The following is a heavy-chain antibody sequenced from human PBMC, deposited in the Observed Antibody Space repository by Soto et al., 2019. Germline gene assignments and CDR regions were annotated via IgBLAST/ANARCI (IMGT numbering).Heavy chain of an antibody. J-gene: IGHJ4*02. Sequence: VQLVESGGGVVQPGRSLRLSCAASGFTFSNAWMSWVRQAPGKGLEWVGRIKSKTDGGTTDYAAPVKGRFTISRDDSKNTLYLQMNSLKTEDTAVYYCTTDLDRAGTWGYWGQGTLVTVSS. V-gene: IGHV3-15*01. D-gene: IGHD3-10*01. CDR1: GFTFSNAW. CDR2: IKSKTDGGTT. CDR3: TTDLDRAGTWGY.